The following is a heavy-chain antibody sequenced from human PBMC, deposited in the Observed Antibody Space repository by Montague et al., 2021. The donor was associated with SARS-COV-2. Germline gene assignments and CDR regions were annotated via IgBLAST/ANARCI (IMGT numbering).Heavy chain of an antibody. J-gene: IGHJ4*02. CDR1: GASVASGNFY. D-gene: IGHD6-6*01. CDR2: MYYTGRT. CDR3: ARSRANVPSRPGFDY. V-gene: IGHV4-61*01. Sequence: SETLSLTCTVSGASVASGNFYWSWIRQPPGKGLEWIGYMYYTGRTNYXPSLGSRVTMPVDPSKDQFSLTLTSVTAADTAVYYCARSRANVPSRPGFDYWGQGALVTVSS.